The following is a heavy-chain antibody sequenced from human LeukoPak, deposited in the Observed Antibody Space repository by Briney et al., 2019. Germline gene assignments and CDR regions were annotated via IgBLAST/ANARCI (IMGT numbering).Heavy chain of an antibody. Sequence: GGSLRLSCAASEFTFSSYGMHWVRQAPGKGLEWVAFIWYDGNTEYYADSVKGRFTISRDNSKNTLYLQMNSLRAEDTAVYYCAKDPCSGGSCYSYYYYYYMDVWGKGTTVTVSS. V-gene: IGHV3-30*02. CDR1: EFTFSSYG. CDR3: AKDPCSGGSCYSYYYYYYMDV. J-gene: IGHJ6*03. D-gene: IGHD2-15*01. CDR2: IWYDGNTE.